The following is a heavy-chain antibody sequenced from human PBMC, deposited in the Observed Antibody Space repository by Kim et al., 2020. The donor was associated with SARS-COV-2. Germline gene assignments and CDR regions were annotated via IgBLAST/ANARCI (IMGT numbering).Heavy chain of an antibody. V-gene: IGHV4-38-2*02. D-gene: IGHD1-26*01. CDR1: GYSISSGYY. CDR2: IYHSGST. CDR3: ARDGWELPAPYYFDY. Sequence: SETLSLTYTVSGYSISSGYYWGWIRQPPGKGLEWIGSIYHSGSTYYNPSLKSRVTISVDTSKNQFSLKLSSVTAADTAVYYCARDGWELPAPYYFDYWGQGTLVTVSS. J-gene: IGHJ4*02.